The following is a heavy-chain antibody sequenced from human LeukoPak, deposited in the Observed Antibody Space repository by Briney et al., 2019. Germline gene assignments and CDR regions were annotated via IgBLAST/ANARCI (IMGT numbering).Heavy chain of an antibody. D-gene: IGHD6-13*01. J-gene: IGHJ4*02. CDR1: GFTFSSYG. V-gene: IGHV3-30*02. CDR2: IRYDGSNK. Sequence: GGSLRLSCAASGFTFSSYGMHWVRQAPGKGLEWVAFIRYDGSNKYYADSVKGRFTISRDNSKNTLYLQMNSLRAEDTAVYYCAKDPEKYSSSWYYFDYWGQGTLVTVSS. CDR3: AKDPEKYSSSWYYFDY.